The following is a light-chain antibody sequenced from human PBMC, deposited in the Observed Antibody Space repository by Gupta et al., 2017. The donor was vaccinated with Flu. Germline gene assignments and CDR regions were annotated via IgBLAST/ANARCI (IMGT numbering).Light chain of an antibody. CDR3: QQSYSSPYT. CDR2: AAS. Sequence: GDRVTSTGRSSQSIRTYLNWYNQKPGEAPKLLIYAASNFQSGVPSRFSGSGSGTDFTLTISSLQPEDFATYYCQQSYSSPYTFGQGTKLEIK. V-gene: IGKV1-39*01. J-gene: IGKJ2*01. CDR1: QSIRTY.